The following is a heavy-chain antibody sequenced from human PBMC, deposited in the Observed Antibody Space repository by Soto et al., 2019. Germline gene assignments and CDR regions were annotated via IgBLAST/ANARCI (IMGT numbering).Heavy chain of an antibody. Sequence: PGESLKISCKGSGYSFTSYWISWVRQMPGKGLEWMGRIDPSDSYTNYSPSFQGHVTISADKSISTAYLQWSSLKASGTAMYYCARHSSFLIQPDYIYGMDVWGQGTTVTV. CDR3: ARHSSFLIQPDYIYGMDV. J-gene: IGHJ6*02. CDR2: IDPSDSYT. CDR1: GYSFTSYW. V-gene: IGHV5-10-1*01.